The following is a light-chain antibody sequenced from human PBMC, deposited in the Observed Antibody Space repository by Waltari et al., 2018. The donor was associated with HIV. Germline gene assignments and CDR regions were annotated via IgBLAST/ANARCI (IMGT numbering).Light chain of an antibody. CDR3: NSRDSSGNVV. Sequence: SSELTQDPAVSVALGQTVRITCQGDSLRSYYASWYQQKPGQAPVLVIYGKNNRPSWIPDRFSGSSSGNTASLTITGAQAEDEADYYCNSRDSSGNVVFGGGTKLTVL. CDR1: SLRSYY. V-gene: IGLV3-19*01. CDR2: GKN. J-gene: IGLJ2*01.